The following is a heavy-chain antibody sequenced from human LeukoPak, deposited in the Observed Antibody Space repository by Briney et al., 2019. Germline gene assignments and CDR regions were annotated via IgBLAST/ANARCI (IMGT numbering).Heavy chain of an antibody. D-gene: IGHD6-19*01. CDR2: IYTSGST. CDR1: GGSISSYY. Sequence: TSETLSLTCTVSGGSISSYYWSWIRQPAGKGLEWIGRIYTSGSTNYNPSLKSRVTMSVDTSKNQFSLKLSSVTAADTAVYYCARDRKLQWLDGAYYFDYRGQGTLVTVSS. CDR3: ARDRKLQWLDGAYYFDY. V-gene: IGHV4-4*07. J-gene: IGHJ4*02.